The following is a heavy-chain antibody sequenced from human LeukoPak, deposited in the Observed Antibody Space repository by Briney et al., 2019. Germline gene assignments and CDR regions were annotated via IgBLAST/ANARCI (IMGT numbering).Heavy chain of an antibody. D-gene: IGHD5-12*01. J-gene: IGHJ6*02. V-gene: IGHV6-1*01. CDR3: ARDRGRGHDYYYYYGMDV. Sequence: SQTLSLTCAISGDSVSCNSAAWNWIRQSPSRGLEWLGRTYYRSKWYNDYAVSVKSRITINPDTSKNQFSLQLNSVTPEDTAVYYCARDRGRGHDYYYYYGMDVWGQGTTVTVSS. CDR1: GDSVSCNSAA. CDR2: TYYRSKWYN.